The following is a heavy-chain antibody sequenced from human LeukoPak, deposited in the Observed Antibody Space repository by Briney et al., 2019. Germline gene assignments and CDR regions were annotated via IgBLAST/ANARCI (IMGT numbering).Heavy chain of an antibody. CDR2: ISTDGSDT. CDR1: GFTFSSYW. D-gene: IGHD3-3*01. Sequence: GGSLRLSCAAPGFTFSSYWMHCVRQAAGKGLVWVSRISTDGSDTMYADSVKGRFTISRDNAKNTVYLLMNSLRAEDTALYCCASGGPSFSFGQRDYWGQGTLVAVSS. V-gene: IGHV3-74*03. J-gene: IGHJ4*02. CDR3: ASGGPSFSFGQRDY.